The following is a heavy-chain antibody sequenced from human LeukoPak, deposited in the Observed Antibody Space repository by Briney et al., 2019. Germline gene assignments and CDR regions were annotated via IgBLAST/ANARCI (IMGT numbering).Heavy chain of an antibody. J-gene: IGHJ4*02. Sequence: GRSLRLSCAASGFTFDDYAMHWVRQAPGKGLEWVSGISWNSGSIGYADSVKGRFTISRDNAKNSLYLQMNSLRAEDTAVYYCARDTGLHFDYWGQGTLVTVSS. D-gene: IGHD4-11*01. CDR2: ISWNSGSI. CDR3: ARDTGLHFDY. CDR1: GFTFDDYA. V-gene: IGHV3-9*01.